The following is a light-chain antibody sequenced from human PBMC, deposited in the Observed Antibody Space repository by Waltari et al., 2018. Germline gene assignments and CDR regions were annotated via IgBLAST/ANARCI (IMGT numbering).Light chain of an antibody. CDR1: QDISNY. J-gene: IGKJ3*01. Sequence: DVQMTQSPSSLSASVGDRVTITCQASQDISNYLNWYQQKPGKTPNLLIYATSNLESGVPSRFSGGGSGTLFTFTISGLQPEDIATYYCQQYDSLPLTFGPGTTVDV. V-gene: IGKV1-33*01. CDR3: QQYDSLPLT. CDR2: ATS.